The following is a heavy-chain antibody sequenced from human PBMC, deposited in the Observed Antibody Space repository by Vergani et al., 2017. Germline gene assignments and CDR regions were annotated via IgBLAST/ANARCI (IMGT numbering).Heavy chain of an antibody. CDR1: GFISSSYW. V-gene: IGHV3-7*01. D-gene: IGHD3-10*01. CDR2: VNQDGSEK. CDR3: VXVPLIRRGSLNYFINNYHGMDV. J-gene: IGHJ6*02. Sequence: EGQLVESGGDWVQRGGSLRLSCAASGFISSSYWMSWVRQAPGKGLEWVANVNQDGSEKYYVDSVRGRFTISRDNAKNSIYLQMDSLRAEDTAVYFCVXVPLIRRGSLNYFINNYHGMDVWGQGTTVIVSS.